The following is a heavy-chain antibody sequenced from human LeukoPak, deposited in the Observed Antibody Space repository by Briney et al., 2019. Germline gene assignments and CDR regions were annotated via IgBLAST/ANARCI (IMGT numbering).Heavy chain of an antibody. V-gene: IGHV4-59*01. CDR1: GGSISSYY. CDR3: ARVAPPRFLEWLLYFDY. D-gene: IGHD3-3*01. J-gene: IGHJ4*02. Sequence: SETLSLTCTVSGGSISSYYWSWIRQPPGKGLEWIGDIYYSGSTNYNPSLKSRVTISVDTSKNQFSLKLSSVPAADTAVYYCARVAPPRFLEWLLYFDYWGQGTLVTVSS. CDR2: IYYSGST.